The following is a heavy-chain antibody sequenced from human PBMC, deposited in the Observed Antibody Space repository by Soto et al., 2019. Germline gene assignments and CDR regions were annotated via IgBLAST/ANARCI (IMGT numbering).Heavy chain of an antibody. Sequence: QVQLQESGPGLVKPSQTLSLTCTVSGGSISSGGYYWSWIRQHPGNDLEWLGNIYYSGSTYYNPYPKSRVNIQVDTSKNQFYLKVRSETAADRAVYYCAGYPHPPYYYDSSCYYLGAFDIWGQGTMVTVSS. CDR1: GGSISSGGYY. CDR3: AGYPHPPYYYDSSCYYLGAFDI. V-gene: IGHV4-31*03. CDR2: IYYSGST. J-gene: IGHJ3*02. D-gene: IGHD3-22*01.